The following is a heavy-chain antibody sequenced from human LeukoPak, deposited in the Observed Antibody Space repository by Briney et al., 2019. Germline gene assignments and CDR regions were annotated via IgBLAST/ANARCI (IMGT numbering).Heavy chain of an antibody. V-gene: IGHV3-23*01. D-gene: IGHD6-19*01. Sequence: PWASLRLSCAASGFTFSSYAMSWVRQAPGKGLEWVSAISGSGGSTYYADSVKGRFTISRDNSKNTLYLQMNSLRAEDTAVYYCAKATEWLVPNWFDPWGQGTLVTVSS. CDR2: ISGSGGST. J-gene: IGHJ5*02. CDR3: AKATEWLVPNWFDP. CDR1: GFTFSSYA.